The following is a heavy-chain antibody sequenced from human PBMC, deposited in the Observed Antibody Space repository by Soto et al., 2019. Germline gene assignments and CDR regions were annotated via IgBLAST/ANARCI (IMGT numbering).Heavy chain of an antibody. V-gene: IGHV3-33*01. D-gene: IGHD6-19*01. Sequence: QVQLVESGGGVVQPGRSLRLSCAASGFTFSSYGMHWVRQAPGKGLEWVAVIWYDGSNKYYADSVKGRFTISRDNSKNPLYLQMNSLRAEDTAVYYCARDGIAVAGTGHYYYYGIDVWGQGTTVTVSS. CDR3: ARDGIAVAGTGHYYYYGIDV. CDR1: GFTFSSYG. J-gene: IGHJ6*02. CDR2: IWYDGSNK.